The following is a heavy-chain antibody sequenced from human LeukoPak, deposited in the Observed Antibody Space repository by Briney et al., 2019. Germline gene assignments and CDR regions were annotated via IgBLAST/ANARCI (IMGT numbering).Heavy chain of an antibody. J-gene: IGHJ4*02. CDR2: ISWDGGST. CDR3: AKGGYGDYFDY. Sequence: GGSLRLSCAASAFTFDDYTMHWVRQAPGKGLEWVSLISWDGGSTYYADSVKGRFTISRDNSKNSLYLQMNSLRTEDTALYYCAKGGYGDYFDYWGQGTLVTVSS. D-gene: IGHD4-17*01. CDR1: AFTFDDYT. V-gene: IGHV3-43*01.